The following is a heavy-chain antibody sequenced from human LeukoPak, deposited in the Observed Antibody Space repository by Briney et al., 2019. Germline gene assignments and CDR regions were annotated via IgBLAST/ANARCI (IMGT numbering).Heavy chain of an antibody. J-gene: IGHJ4*02. D-gene: IGHD5-18*01. CDR2: ISTTSNAI. V-gene: IGHV3-48*04. CDR3: ARDATSQLGVSDY. CDR1: GFTFHTCS. Sequence: GGSLRLSCSASGFTFHTCSMNWVRQAPGKGLEWLSYISTTSNAIYYADSVKGRFTISKDNAKNSLYLQMNSLRAEDTAVYYCARDATSQLGVSDYWGQGTLVTVSS.